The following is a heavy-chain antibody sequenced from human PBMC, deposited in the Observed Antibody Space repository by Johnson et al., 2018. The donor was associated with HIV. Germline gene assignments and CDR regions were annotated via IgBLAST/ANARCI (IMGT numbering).Heavy chain of an antibody. J-gene: IGHJ3*02. Sequence: VQLVESGGGLVQPGGSLRLSCAASGFTFSSYAMSWVRQAPGKGLEWVSAISGSGGSTYYADSVKGRFTISRDNSKNTLYLQMNSLRAEDTAVYYCARDRAQVDDPNDAFDIWGRGTVVTVSS. CDR3: ARDRAQVDDPNDAFDI. CDR1: GFTFSSYA. D-gene: IGHD1-1*01. V-gene: IGHV3-23*04. CDR2: ISGSGGST.